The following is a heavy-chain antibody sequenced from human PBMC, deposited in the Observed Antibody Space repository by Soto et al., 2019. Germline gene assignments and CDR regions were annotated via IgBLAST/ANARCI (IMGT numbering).Heavy chain of an antibody. V-gene: IGHV3-30*18. Sequence: QVQLVESGGGVVQPGRSLRLSCAASGFTFSSYGMHWVRQAPGKGLQLVAVISYDGSNKYYADSVKGRFTISRDNSKNVLYLQMNSLRGEDTAVYYCAKELGDGYNYYVDSCGQGTLVTVSS. CDR1: GFTFSSYG. J-gene: IGHJ4*02. CDR3: AKELGDGYNYYVDS. D-gene: IGHD5-12*01. CDR2: ISYDGSNK.